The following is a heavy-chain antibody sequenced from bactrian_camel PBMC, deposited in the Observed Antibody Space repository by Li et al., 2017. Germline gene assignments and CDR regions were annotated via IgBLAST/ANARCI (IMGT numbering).Heavy chain of an antibody. CDR3: VRDFTVVYALGY. J-gene: IGHJ4*01. CDR1: GHSRGSNC. Sequence: HVQLVESGGGSVQAGGSLRLSCKVSGHSRGSNCVGWYRLPPGRAPAEREGIAAIRRDGGETWYAASVKGRFTISRDNDKNTVYLQMNSLKPEDTAIYYCVRDFTVVYALGYWGQGTQVTVS. D-gene: IGHD1*01. CDR2: IRRDGGET. V-gene: IGHV3S45*01.